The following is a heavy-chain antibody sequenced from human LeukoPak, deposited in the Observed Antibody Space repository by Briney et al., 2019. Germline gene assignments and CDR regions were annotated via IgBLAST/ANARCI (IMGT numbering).Heavy chain of an antibody. D-gene: IGHD3-3*01. V-gene: IGHV4-59*12. CDR1: GGSISSYY. CDR2: IYHSGST. Sequence: SETLSLTCTVSGGSISSYYWSWIRQPPGKGLEWIGYIYHSGSTYYNPSLKCRVTISVDRSKNQFSLKLSSVTAADTAVYYCARGYDDSGAFDYWGQGTLVTVSS. CDR3: ARGYDDSGAFDY. J-gene: IGHJ4*02.